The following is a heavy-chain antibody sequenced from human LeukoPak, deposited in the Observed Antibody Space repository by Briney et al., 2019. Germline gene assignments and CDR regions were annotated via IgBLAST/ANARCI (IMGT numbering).Heavy chain of an antibody. CDR2: IYDDGTT. D-gene: IGHD3-22*01. V-gene: IGHV4-59*01. J-gene: IGHJ4*01. Sequence: SETLSLTCSVSGGSISAYYRSWIRQPPGKGLEWIGDIYDDGTTNYNPPLKSRVTISVDTSKNQFSLKVTSVTAADTAVYYCARDHSSGGYYYFDYWGHGTLVTVSS. CDR1: GGSISAYY. CDR3: ARDHSSGGYYYFDY.